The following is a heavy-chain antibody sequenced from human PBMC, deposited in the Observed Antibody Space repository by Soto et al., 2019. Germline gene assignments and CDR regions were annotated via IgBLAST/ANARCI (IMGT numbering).Heavy chain of an antibody. J-gene: IGHJ4*02. CDR2: IIPIFGTE. CDR3: ARGFGGQPLDY. V-gene: IGHV1-69*06. CDR1: GGTFSSYA. Sequence: SVKVSCKASGGTFSSYAISWVRQAPGQGLEWMGGIIPIFGTENYAQKFQGRVTITADKSTSTAYMELSSLRSEDTAVYYCARGFGGQPLDYWGQGTLATVSS. D-gene: IGHD2-15*01.